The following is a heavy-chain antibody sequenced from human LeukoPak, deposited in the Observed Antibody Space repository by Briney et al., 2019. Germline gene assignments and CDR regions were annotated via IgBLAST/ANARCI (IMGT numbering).Heavy chain of an antibody. CDR1: GGSISSGSYY. D-gene: IGHD3-22*01. Sequence: SETLSLTCTVSGGSISSGSYYWSWIRQPAGKGLEWIGRIYTSGSTNYNPSLKSRVTISVDTSKNQFSLKLSSVTAADTAVYYCARLPSGYHFDYWGQGTLVTVSS. J-gene: IGHJ4*02. CDR2: IYTSGST. V-gene: IGHV4-61*02. CDR3: ARLPSGYHFDY.